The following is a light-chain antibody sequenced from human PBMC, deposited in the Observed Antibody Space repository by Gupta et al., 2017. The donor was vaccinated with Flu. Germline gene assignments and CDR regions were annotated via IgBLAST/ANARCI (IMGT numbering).Light chain of an antibody. Sequence: DIQMTQSPSSLSATVGDTVSITCRASQSVSIYLNWYQYRPGKGPKLLIYTASSLQSGVPSRFGGSGSGTEFTLTISSLQPEDFATYYCQQSYTLPFTFGQGTRLEIK. CDR1: QSVSIY. J-gene: IGKJ5*01. CDR2: TAS. CDR3: QQSYTLPFT. V-gene: IGKV1-39*01.